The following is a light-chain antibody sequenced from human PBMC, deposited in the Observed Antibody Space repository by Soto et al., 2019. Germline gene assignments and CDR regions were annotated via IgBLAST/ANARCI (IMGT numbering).Light chain of an antibody. J-gene: IGKJ4*01. CDR1: QSVSSSY. V-gene: IGKV3-20*01. CDR2: GAS. Sequence: EIVLTQSPGTLSLSPGERATLSCRASQSVSSSYLAWYQQKPGQAPRLLIYGASSRATGIPDRFSGSGSGTAFTLTISRLEPDDFAVYFCQQYGRSPLTFGGGTKVEIK. CDR3: QQYGRSPLT.